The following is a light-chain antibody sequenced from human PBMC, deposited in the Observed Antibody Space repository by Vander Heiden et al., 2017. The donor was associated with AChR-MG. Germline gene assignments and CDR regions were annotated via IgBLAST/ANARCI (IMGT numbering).Light chain of an antibody. V-gene: IGKV1-39*01. CDR2: GTS. Sequence: DIQMTQSPSSLSASVAESVTITCRASQNSRTSLDWYQQKPGKAPDLLICGTSTLKSGGPSRFSGSGSGTEFTLTINSRQPEDVATYFCQQKDSTPLTFGGGTKVEMK. CDR3: QQKDSTPLT. CDR1: QNSRTS. J-gene: IGKJ4*01.